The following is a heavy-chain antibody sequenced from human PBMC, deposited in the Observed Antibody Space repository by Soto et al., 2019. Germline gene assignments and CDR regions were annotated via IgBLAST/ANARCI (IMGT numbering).Heavy chain of an antibody. D-gene: IGHD3-10*01. CDR3: ARTRSGSYL. J-gene: IGHJ5*02. Sequence: QVQLVQSGAEVKKPGASVKVACRASGYTFTSFDINWVRQATGQGLEWMGRMNPSSGNTDYAQKFQGRGTMTRDTPISTAYMELSSLRSEDTAVYYWARTRSGSYLWGQGTLVTVSS. CDR2: MNPSSGNT. CDR1: GYTFTSFD. V-gene: IGHV1-8*01.